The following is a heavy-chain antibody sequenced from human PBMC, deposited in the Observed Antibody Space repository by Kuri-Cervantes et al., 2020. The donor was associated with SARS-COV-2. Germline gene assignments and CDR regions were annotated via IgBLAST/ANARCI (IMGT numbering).Heavy chain of an antibody. V-gene: IGHV4-59*12. CDR2: IYYSGST. D-gene: IGHD3-10*01. CDR1: GGSISSYY. J-gene: IGHJ4*02. CDR3: ARGSILLWFGESPPDY. Sequence: SETLSLTCTVSGGSISSYYWSWIRQPPGKGLEWIGSIYYSGSTYYNPSLKSRVTISVDTSKNQFSLKLSSVTAADTAVYYCARGSILLWFGESPPDYWGQGTLVTVSS.